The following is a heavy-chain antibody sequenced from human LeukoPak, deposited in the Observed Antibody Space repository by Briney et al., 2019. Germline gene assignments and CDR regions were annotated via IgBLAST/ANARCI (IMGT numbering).Heavy chain of an antibody. Sequence: SGTLSLTCAVSDGSISTSNWWHWVRQPPGKGLEWIGEIYHGGSTNYNPSLKSRVTISVDKSKNQFSLNLSSVTAADTAVYYCARKETGNYRVFDYWGQRTLVTVSS. CDR1: DGSISTSNW. V-gene: IGHV4-4*02. CDR3: ARKETGNYRVFDY. J-gene: IGHJ4*02. D-gene: IGHD5-24*01. CDR2: IYHGGST.